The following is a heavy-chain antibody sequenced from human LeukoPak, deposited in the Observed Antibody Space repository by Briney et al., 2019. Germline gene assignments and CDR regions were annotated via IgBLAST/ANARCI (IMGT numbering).Heavy chain of an antibody. V-gene: IGHV4-34*01. D-gene: IGHD3-10*01. CDR2: INHSGST. CDR1: GGSLSGYY. CDR3: ARGRSGNYYGLGSYYNY. J-gene: IGHJ4*02. Sequence: SETLSLTCAVYGGSLSGYYWSWIRQPPGKGLEWIGEINHSGSTNDNPSLKRRVTISVDTSKNQFSLKLSSVTAADTAVYYCARGRSGNYYGLGSYYNYWGQGTLVTVSS.